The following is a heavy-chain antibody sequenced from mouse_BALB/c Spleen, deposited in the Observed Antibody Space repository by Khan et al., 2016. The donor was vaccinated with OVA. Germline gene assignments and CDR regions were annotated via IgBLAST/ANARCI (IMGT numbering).Heavy chain of an antibody. J-gene: IGHJ3*01. CDR3: TNHVSSSAWFTY. D-gene: IGHD1-1*01. CDR2: INPSTDYT. CDR1: GYTFTSYW. V-gene: IGHV1-7*01. Sequence: QIQLVQSGAELAKPGASVKMSCKASGYTFTSYWMHWVKQRPGQGLEWIGYINPSTDYTEYNQKFKDKATLTADKSSSTAYMQLTSLTSEDSAVYYCTNHVSSSAWFTYWGQGTLVTVSA.